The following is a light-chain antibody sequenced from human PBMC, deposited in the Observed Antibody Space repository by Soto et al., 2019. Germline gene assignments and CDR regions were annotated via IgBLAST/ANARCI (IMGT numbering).Light chain of an antibody. CDR3: NSHTSGTTLV. J-gene: IGLJ1*01. CDR1: SSDVGGYNY. CDR2: DVS. V-gene: IGLV2-14*03. Sequence: QSALTQPASVSGSPGQSITISCTGTSSDVGGYNYVSWYQQHPGKAPKLMIYDVSNRPSGVSNRFSGSKSGNTASLTISGLQAEDEADYYCNSHTSGTTLVFGTGTKLTVL.